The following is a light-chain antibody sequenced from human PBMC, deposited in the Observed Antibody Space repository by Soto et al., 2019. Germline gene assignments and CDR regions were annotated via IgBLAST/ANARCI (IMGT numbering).Light chain of an antibody. CDR1: SSDVGRYNY. Sequence: QSVLTQPASVSGSPGQSITISCTGTSSDVGRYNYASWYQQHPGKVPKLMIYEVSNRPSGVSNRFSGSKSGNTASLTISGLQAEDEADYYCSSYTSSITYVFGTGTKVTVL. J-gene: IGLJ1*01. V-gene: IGLV2-14*01. CDR3: SSYTSSITYV. CDR2: EVS.